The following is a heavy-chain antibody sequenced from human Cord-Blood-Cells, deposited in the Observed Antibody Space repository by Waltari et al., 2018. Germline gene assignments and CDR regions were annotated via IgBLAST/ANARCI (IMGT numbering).Heavy chain of an antibody. V-gene: IGHV4-30-4*08. CDR1: GGSISSGDYY. J-gene: IGHJ6*03. D-gene: IGHD2-15*01. CDR2: IYYSGST. Sequence: QVQLQESGPGLVKPSQTLSLTCTVSGGSISSGDYYWSWIRQPPGKGLEWIGYIYYSGSTYDNPSLKSRVTIAVETSKNQFSLKLSSVTAADTAVYYCARVGCSGGSCYYYYYYMDVWGKGTTVTVSS. CDR3: ARVGCSGGSCYYYYYYMDV.